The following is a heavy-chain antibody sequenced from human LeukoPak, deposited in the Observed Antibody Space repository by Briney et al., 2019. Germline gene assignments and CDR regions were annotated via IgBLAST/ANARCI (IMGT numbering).Heavy chain of an antibody. CDR1: GGSISSYY. D-gene: IGHD3-10*01. J-gene: IGHJ5*02. CDR2: IYTSGST. V-gene: IGHV4-4*07. Sequence: TPSETLSLTCTVSGGSISSYYWSWIRQPAGKGLEWIGRIYTSGSTNYNPSLKSRVTMSVDTSKNQFSLKLSSVTAADTAVYYCARDTWSGGYYGSGSYPLYNWLDPWGQGTLVTVSS. CDR3: ARDTWSGGYYGSGSYPLYNWLDP.